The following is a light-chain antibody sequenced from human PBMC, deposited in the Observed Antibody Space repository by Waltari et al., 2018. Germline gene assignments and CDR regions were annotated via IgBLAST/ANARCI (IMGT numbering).Light chain of an antibody. CDR3: QTTDSSGAWA. V-gene: IGLV3-25*03. CDR2: KDS. CDR1: ALSRQY. Sequence: SHELTQPPSVSVSPGQTARITCSGDALSRQYAYWYQQKAGQAPVEVICKDSERPSGSPGRSSVSTSGTTVTLTISGVQAEDEADYYCQTTDSSGAWAFGGGTKLTVL. J-gene: IGLJ3*02.